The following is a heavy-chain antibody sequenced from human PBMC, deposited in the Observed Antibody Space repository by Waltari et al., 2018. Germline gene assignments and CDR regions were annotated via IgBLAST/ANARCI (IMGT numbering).Heavy chain of an antibody. CDR3: ARVYSSGWYGAFDI. V-gene: IGHV4-31*03. D-gene: IGHD6-19*01. CDR1: GGSISSGCYY. J-gene: IGHJ3*02. CDR2: IYYSGST. Sequence: QVPLQASGPGPVKPSQTLSPTCTVSGGSISSGCYYWSRIRQHPGKGLEWIGYIYYSGSTYYNPSLKSRVTISVDTSKNQFSLKLSSVTAADTAVYYCARVYSSGWYGAFDIWGQGTMVTVSS.